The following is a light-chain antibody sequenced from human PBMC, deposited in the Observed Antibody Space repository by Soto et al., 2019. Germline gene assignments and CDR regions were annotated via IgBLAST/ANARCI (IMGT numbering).Light chain of an antibody. J-gene: IGKJ1*01. CDR2: AAS. Sequence: DIQMTQSPSSLSASVGDRVTITCRASQGISNYLAWYQQKPGKVPKLLIYAASTLQSGVPSRFSGSGSGTDFTLTISSRRPEDVATYYCRKYNSAPRTFGQGTKVEIK. CDR3: RKYNSAPRT. CDR1: QGISNY. V-gene: IGKV1-27*01.